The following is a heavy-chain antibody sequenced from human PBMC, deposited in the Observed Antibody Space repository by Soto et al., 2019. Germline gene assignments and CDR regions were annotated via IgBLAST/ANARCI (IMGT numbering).Heavy chain of an antibody. CDR2: MNPNTGNS. CDR1: GYTFTSYD. CDR3: ARRAETNGWNGFGADKYYFDF. Sequence: GASVKVSCKASGYTFTSYDIYWVRQATGQGLEWMGWMNPNTGNSGYAQKFQGRVTMTSDTSISTAHMELSSLRSEDTALYYCARRAETNGWNGFGADKYYFDFWGQGTLVTVSS. J-gene: IGHJ4*02. D-gene: IGHD1-1*01. V-gene: IGHV1-8*01.